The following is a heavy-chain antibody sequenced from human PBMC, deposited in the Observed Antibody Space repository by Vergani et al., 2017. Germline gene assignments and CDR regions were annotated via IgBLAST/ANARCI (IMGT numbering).Heavy chain of an antibody. V-gene: IGHV1-69*04. D-gene: IGHD6-13*01. CDR1: GGTFSSYA. CDR2: NIPILGIA. Sequence: QVQLVQSGAEVKKPGSSVKVSCKASGGTFSSYAISWVRPAPGQGLECMGRNIPILGIANYAQQCQGRVTITADKSTSTAYMELSSLRSEDTAVYYCARARIAAAGIGWFDPWGQGTLVTVSS. CDR3: ARARIAAAGIGWFDP. J-gene: IGHJ5*02.